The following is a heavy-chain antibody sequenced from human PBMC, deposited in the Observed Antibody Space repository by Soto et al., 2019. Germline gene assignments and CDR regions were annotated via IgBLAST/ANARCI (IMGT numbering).Heavy chain of an antibody. CDR1: GCTFSSYA. CDR3: ARERGGHITNLGLARGYAFDL. D-gene: IGHD3-3*01. CDR2: IIPIFGTA. Sequence: SVKVSCKASGCTFSSYAISWVRQAPGQGLEWMGGIIPIFGTANYAQKFQGRVTITADESTSTAYMELSSLRSEDTAVYYCARERGGHITNLGLARGYAFDLWGQGTLVTVSS. V-gene: IGHV1-69*13. J-gene: IGHJ4*02.